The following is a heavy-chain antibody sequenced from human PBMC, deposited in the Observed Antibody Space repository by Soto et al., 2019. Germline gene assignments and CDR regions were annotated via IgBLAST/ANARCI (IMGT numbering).Heavy chain of an antibody. CDR2: MKPNTTTT. Sequence: ASVKVSCKASGYTCTNNDINWVRQPAGQGLAGIGWMKPNTTTTESAEVSQGAVSFTWDTSISTAYMPLNSLHIDDTAVYYCAREVVETSSLWLDAWGQGTLVTVSS. J-gene: IGHJ5*02. CDR3: AREVVETSSLWLDA. CDR1: GYTCTNND. V-gene: IGHV1-8*01. D-gene: IGHD6-6*01.